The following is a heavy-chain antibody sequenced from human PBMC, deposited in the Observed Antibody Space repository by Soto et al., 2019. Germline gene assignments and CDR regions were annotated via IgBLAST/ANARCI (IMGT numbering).Heavy chain of an antibody. J-gene: IGHJ6*02. CDR2: ILNDGSNR. V-gene: IGHV3-33*01. D-gene: IGHD3-10*01. CDR3: ARDDEYSGNGMDV. Sequence: QVQLVESGGGVVQPGRSLRLSCAASEFTFSNYGMHWVRQAPGKGLEWVAGILNDGSNRYHADSVRDRFTITRDNWKNTLYLQMTSLRAEDTAVYYCARDDEYSGNGMDVWGQGTTVTVS. CDR1: EFTFSNYG.